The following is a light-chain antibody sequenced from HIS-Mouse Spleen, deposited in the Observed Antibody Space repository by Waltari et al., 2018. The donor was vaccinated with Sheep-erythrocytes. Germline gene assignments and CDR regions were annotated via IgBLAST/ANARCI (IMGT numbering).Light chain of an antibody. Sequence: QSALTQPASVPGSPGQSITISGTGTSSDVGSYNLVSWYQQHPGKAPKLMIYEGSKRPSGVSNRFSGSKSGNTASLTISGLQAEDEADYYCCSYAGSSTPWVFGGGTKLTVL. CDR1: SSDVGSYNL. CDR2: EGS. J-gene: IGLJ3*02. V-gene: IGLV2-23*01. CDR3: CSYAGSSTPWV.